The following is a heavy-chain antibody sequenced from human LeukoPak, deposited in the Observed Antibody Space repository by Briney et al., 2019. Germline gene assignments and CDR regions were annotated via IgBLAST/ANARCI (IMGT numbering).Heavy chain of an antibody. CDR3: ARHRQWLGPFDY. CDR1: GGSISSYY. D-gene: IGHD6-19*01. Sequence: SETLSLTCTVSGGSISSYYWSWIRQPAGKGLEWIGRIYTSGSTNYNPSLKSRVTMSVDTSKNQFSLKLNSVTAADTAVYYCARHRQWLGPFDYWGQGTLVTVSS. CDR2: IYTSGST. V-gene: IGHV4-4*07. J-gene: IGHJ4*02.